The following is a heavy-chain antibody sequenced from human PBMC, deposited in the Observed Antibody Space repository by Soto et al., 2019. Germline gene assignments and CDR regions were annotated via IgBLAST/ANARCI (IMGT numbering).Heavy chain of an antibody. CDR2: MTGSGDTT. J-gene: IGHJ4*02. D-gene: IGHD4-17*01. Sequence: PGGSLRLSCRGSGFTFSDFAMSWVRQAPNKGLEWVSTMTGSGDTTYYAESVKGRFTISRDNSKNTLFLHMTALRADDTAIYFCVKQVYGGNPSPSGIWGQGPLVTVSS. V-gene: IGHV3-23*01. CDR1: GFTFSDFA. CDR3: VKQVYGGNPSPSGI.